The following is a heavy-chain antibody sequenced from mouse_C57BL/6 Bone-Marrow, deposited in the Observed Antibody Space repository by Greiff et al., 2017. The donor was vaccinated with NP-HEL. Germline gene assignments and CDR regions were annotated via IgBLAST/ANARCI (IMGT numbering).Heavy chain of an antibody. Sequence: EVQVVESGGGLVKPGGSLNLSCAASGFTFSDYGMHWVRQAPEKGLEWVAYISSGSSTIYYADTVKGRFTISRDNAKNTLFLQMTSLRSEDTAMYYCARPGPYYYGSSYFDYWGQGTTLTVSS. D-gene: IGHD1-1*01. CDR1: GFTFSDYG. J-gene: IGHJ2*01. CDR3: ARPGPYYYGSSYFDY. CDR2: ISSGSSTI. V-gene: IGHV5-17*01.